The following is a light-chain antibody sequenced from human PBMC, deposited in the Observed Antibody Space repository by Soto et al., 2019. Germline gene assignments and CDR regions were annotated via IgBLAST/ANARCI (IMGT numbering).Light chain of an antibody. CDR2: SAS. CDR1: QRISVN. Sequence: EIVMTQSPATLSVSPGERATLSCRASQRISVNLAWYQQKPGQAPRLLIFSASTRATGVPARFSGSGSGTEFTLTISSLQSEDFALYYCQQSHDWPHTFGQGTKLDIK. J-gene: IGKJ2*01. V-gene: IGKV3-15*01. CDR3: QQSHDWPHT.